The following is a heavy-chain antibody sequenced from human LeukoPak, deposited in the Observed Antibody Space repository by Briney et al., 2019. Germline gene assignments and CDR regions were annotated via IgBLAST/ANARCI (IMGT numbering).Heavy chain of an antibody. Sequence: ASVKVSCKASGYTFTSYGISWVRQAPGQGLEWMGWISAYNGNTNYAQKLQGRVTMTTDTPTSTAYMELRSLRSDDTAVYYCARVLDSSGWYGRSTYYMDVWGKGTTVTVSS. CDR2: ISAYNGNT. J-gene: IGHJ6*03. CDR3: ARVLDSSGWYGRSTYYMDV. CDR1: GYTFTSYG. D-gene: IGHD6-19*01. V-gene: IGHV1-18*01.